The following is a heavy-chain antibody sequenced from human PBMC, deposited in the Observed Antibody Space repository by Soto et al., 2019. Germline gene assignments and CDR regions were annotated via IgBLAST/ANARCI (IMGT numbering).Heavy chain of an antibody. Sequence: PGGSLRLSCAASGFTFSGNAMSWVRQAQGKGLEWVSSISASGDNTYYADSVKGWFTISRDNSKDTLYLQMNTLRADDTAVYYCAKLIGPTGGYWGQGTLVTVSS. D-gene: IGHD4-17*01. J-gene: IGHJ4*02. CDR1: GFTFSGNA. CDR2: ISASGDNT. CDR3: AKLIGPTGGY. V-gene: IGHV3-23*01.